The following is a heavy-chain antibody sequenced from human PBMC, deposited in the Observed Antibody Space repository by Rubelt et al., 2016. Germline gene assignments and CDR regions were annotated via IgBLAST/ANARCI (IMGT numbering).Heavy chain of an antibody. V-gene: IGHV4-39*01. CDR3: ARRGAIFGVVIYFDY. CDR2: IYYSGST. D-gene: IGHD3-3*01. Sequence: QLQLQESVPGLVKPSETLSLTCTVSGGSISSSSYYWGWIRQPPGKGLEWIGSIYYSGSTYYNPSLKSRVTISVDTSKNQFSLKLSSVTAADTAVYYCARRGAIFGVVIYFDYWGQGTLVTVSS. J-gene: IGHJ4*02. CDR1: GGSISSSSYY.